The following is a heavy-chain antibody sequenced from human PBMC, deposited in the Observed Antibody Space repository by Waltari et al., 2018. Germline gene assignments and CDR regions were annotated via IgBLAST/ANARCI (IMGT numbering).Heavy chain of an antibody. CDR2: ISYDGRNK. V-gene: IGHV3-30*01. D-gene: IGHD3-22*01. J-gene: IGHJ3*02. CDR1: GFTFSSYA. Sequence: QVQLVESGGGVVQPGRSLRLSCAASGFTFSSYAMHWVRQAPGKGLEWVAVISYDGRNKYYADSVKGRVTISRDNSKNTLYLQMNSLRAEDTAVYYCASGGIVVARTDAFDIWGQGTMVTVSS. CDR3: ASGGIVVARTDAFDI.